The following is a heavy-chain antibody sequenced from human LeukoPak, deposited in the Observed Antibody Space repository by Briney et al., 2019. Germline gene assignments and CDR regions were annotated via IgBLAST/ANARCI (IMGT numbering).Heavy chain of an antibody. J-gene: IGHJ4*02. CDR3: ARLGYTAMRH. CDR1: GGSFSGYY. CDR2: INHSGST. D-gene: IGHD5-18*01. Sequence: KPSETLSLTCAVYGGSFSGYYWSWIRQPPGKGLEWIGEINHSGSTNYNPSLKSRVTISVDTSKNQFSLKLGSVTAADTAVYYCARLGYTAMRHWGQGTLVTVSS. V-gene: IGHV4-34*01.